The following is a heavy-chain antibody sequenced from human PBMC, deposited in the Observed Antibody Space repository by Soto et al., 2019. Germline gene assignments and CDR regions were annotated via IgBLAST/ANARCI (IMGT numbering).Heavy chain of an antibody. CDR1: GFTFSSYA. D-gene: IGHD6-6*01. CDR3: AKDLPTAARRTLYYYYGMDV. J-gene: IGHJ6*02. CDR2: ISGSGGST. Sequence: PGGSLRLSCAASGFTFSSYAMSWVRQAPGKGLEWVSAISGSGGSTYYADSVKGRFTISRDNSKNTLYLQMNSLRAEDTAVYYCAKDLPTAARRTLYYYYGMDVWGQGTTVTVS. V-gene: IGHV3-23*01.